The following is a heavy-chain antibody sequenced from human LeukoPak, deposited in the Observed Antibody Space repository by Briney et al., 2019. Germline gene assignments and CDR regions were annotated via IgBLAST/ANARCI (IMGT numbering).Heavy chain of an antibody. J-gene: IGHJ4*02. Sequence: ASVKVSCRASGHTFTTYDLNWVRQAPGQGLEWLGWMSPNSGGTNYAQKFQGRVTMTRDTSISTAYMELSRLRSDDTAVYYCARIPSCSSTSCLKNFDYWGQGTLVTVSS. D-gene: IGHD2-2*01. CDR3: ARIPSCSSTSCLKNFDY. CDR1: GHTFTTYD. V-gene: IGHV1-2*02. CDR2: MSPNSGGT.